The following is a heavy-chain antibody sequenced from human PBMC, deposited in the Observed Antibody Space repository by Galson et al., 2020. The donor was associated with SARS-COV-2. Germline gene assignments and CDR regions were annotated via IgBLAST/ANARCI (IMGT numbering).Heavy chain of an antibody. CDR3: AREAALAVAGSLGDY. D-gene: IGHD6-19*01. Sequence: ASVKVSCKASGYTFTGYYMHWVRQAPGQGLAWMGWINPNSGGTNYAQKFQGRVTMTRDTSISTAYMKLSRLRSDDTAVYYCAREAALAVAGSLGDYWGQGTLVTVSS. CDR2: INPNSGGT. J-gene: IGHJ4*02. CDR1: GYTFTGYY. V-gene: IGHV1-2*02.